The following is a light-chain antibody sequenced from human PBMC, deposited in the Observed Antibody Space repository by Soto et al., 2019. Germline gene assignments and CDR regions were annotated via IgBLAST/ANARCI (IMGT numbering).Light chain of an antibody. V-gene: IGLV1-47*02. CDR2: SNN. Sequence: LSHPPSASGTPGQRVTISCSGRSANIVNNYVCWYQQLPGTARKLLIYSNNQRPSWVPDRFSGSKSGTSASLAISGLLWHDEDDYYCGSCGESISSPFVGTGTKV. CDR1: SANIVNNY. CDR3: GSCGESISSPF. J-gene: IGLJ1*01.